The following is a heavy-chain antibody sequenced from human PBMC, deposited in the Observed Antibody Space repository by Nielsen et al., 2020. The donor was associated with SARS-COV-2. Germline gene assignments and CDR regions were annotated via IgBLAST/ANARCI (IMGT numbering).Heavy chain of an antibody. CDR1: GGSFSGYY. J-gene: IGHJ4*02. D-gene: IGHD3-10*01. CDR3: ARGRYYYGSGGKYYFDY. CDR2: INHSGST. Sequence: SETLSLTCAVSGGSFSGYYWSWIRQPPGKGLEWIGEINHSGSTNYNPSLKSRVTISVDTSKNQFSLKLSSVTAADTAVYYCARGRYYYGSGGKYYFDYWGQGTLVTVSS. V-gene: IGHV4-34*01.